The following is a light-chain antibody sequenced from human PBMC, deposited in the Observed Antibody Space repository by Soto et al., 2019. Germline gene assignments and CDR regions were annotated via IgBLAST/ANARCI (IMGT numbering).Light chain of an antibody. CDR1: SSDVGGYNY. CDR3: ISYAGSNSPIV. CDR2: EVS. V-gene: IGLV2-8*01. Sequence: QSALTQPPSASGSPGQSVTISCTGTSSDVGGYNYVSWYQQHPGKAPKLMIYEVSKRPSGVPDRFSGSKSGNTASLTVSGLQAEDEADYYCISYAGSNSPIVFGTGTKVTVL. J-gene: IGLJ1*01.